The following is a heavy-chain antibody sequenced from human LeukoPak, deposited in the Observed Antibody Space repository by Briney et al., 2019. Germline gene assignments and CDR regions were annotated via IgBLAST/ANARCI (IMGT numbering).Heavy chain of an antibody. J-gene: IGHJ4*02. CDR2: MNPNSGNT. V-gene: IGHV1-8*01. CDR1: GYTFTSYD. CDR3: ARVGRYYDSSGYYYDY. Sequence: ASVKVSCKASGYTFTSYDINWVRQATGQGLEWMGWMNPNSGNTGYAQKFQGRVTMTRNTSISTAYMELSSLRSKDTAVYYCARVGRYYDSSGYYYDYWGQGTLVTVSS. D-gene: IGHD3-22*01.